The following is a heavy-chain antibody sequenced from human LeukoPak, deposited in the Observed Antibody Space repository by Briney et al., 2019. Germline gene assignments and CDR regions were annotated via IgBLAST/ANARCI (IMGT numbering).Heavy chain of an antibody. D-gene: IGHD6-19*01. V-gene: IGHV3-21*01. CDR2: ISSSSSYI. Sequence: GGSLRLSCAASGFTFSSYSMNWVRQAPGKGLEWVSSISSSSSYIYYADSVKGRFTISRDNAKNTLYLQMNSLRAEDTAVYYCARDIAVAGTVYFDYWGQGTQVTVSS. J-gene: IGHJ4*02. CDR1: GFTFSSYS. CDR3: ARDIAVAGTVYFDY.